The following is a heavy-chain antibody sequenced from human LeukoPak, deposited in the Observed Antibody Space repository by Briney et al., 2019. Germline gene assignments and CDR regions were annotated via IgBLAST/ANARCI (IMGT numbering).Heavy chain of an antibody. J-gene: IGHJ1*01. CDR3: AKEEGYYYDSGGYYVEYFQH. V-gene: IGHV3-23*01. D-gene: IGHD3-22*01. Sequence: GGSLRLSCAASGFTFNNYAMSWVRHATGKGREWVSAISGSGGTTYYADSVKGRFTFSRDNSKNTLYLQMNSLRAEDTAVYYCAKEEGYYYDSGGYYVEYFQHWGQGTLVTVSS. CDR2: ISGSGGTT. CDR1: GFTFNNYA.